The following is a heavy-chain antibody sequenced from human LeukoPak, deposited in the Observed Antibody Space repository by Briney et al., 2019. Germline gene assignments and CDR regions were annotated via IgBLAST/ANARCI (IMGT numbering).Heavy chain of an antibody. D-gene: IGHD2-2*01. CDR3: AHGTVYQLDY. CDR2: ILGGAGST. V-gene: IGHV3-23*01. CDR1: GFSFSSGG. Sequence: PGGSLRLSCVASGFSFSSGGMSWVRQAPGGGLEWVSGILGGAGSTYYADSVKGRFTISRDNSKNTLYLQMNSLRAEDTAVYYCAHGTVYQLDYWGQGTLVTVSS. J-gene: IGHJ4*02.